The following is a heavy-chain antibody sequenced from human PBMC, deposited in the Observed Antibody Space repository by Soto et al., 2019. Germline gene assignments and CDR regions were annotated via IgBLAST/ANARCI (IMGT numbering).Heavy chain of an antibody. V-gene: IGHV3-30*18. J-gene: IGHJ6*02. CDR1: GFTFSNFG. D-gene: IGHD2-15*01. Sequence: VQLVESGGGMIQPGKSLRLSCVGSGFTFSNFGMHWVRQAPGKGLEWVAGISYDGRSESYVDSVRGRFTLSRDNSKNTLSLQMISLRPEDTGVYYCAKDLDVVMVLSATRGVDVWGQGTTVTVSS. CDR3: AKDLDVVMVLSATRGVDV. CDR2: ISYDGRSE.